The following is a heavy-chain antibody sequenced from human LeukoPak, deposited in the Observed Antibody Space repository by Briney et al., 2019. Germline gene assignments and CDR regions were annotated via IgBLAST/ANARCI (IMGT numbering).Heavy chain of an antibody. Sequence: GGPLSLSCAPSGFTFSHHYVDWVRQAPGKGLEWVGRTRNKANSYTTAYAASVKGRFTISRDDSKNSVYLQMNSLKTKDTAVYYCTRPQRGGGHYFDCWGQGTLVTVSS. CDR3: TRPQRGGGHYFDC. D-gene: IGHD3-10*01. J-gene: IGHJ4*02. V-gene: IGHV3-72*01. CDR1: GFTFSHHY. CDR2: TRNKANSYTT.